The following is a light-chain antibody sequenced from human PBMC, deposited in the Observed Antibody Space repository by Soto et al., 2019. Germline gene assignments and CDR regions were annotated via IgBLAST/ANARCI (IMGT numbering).Light chain of an antibody. CDR3: HQYNAWPPFT. CDR1: QSVNDK. J-gene: IGKJ3*01. CDR2: GAS. Sequence: EVVMTQSPATLSVSPGERATLSCRASQSVNDKVAWFQQKPGQAPRLLIIGASTTATGVPARFSGSGSGREFTLTISSLQSEDFAVYYCHQYNAWPPFTFGPGTKVDIK. V-gene: IGKV3-15*01.